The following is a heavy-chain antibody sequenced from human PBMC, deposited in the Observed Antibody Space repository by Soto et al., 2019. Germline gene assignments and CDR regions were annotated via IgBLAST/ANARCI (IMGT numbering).Heavy chain of an antibody. D-gene: IGHD3-22*01. CDR1: GYTFTSYG. CDR3: ARGGYFDSSNYLAY. Sequence: ASVKVSCKASGYTFTSYGINWVRQAPGRGLEWMGWINPGNGNTKYSQQFQGRVIIDRDTSASTAYMELSSLRSEDMAVYYCARGGYFDSSNYLAYWGLGTLVTSPQ. J-gene: IGHJ4*02. CDR2: INPGNGNT. V-gene: IGHV1-3*03.